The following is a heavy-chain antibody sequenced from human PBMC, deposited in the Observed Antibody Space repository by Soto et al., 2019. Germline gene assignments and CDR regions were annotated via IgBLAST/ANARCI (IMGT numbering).Heavy chain of an antibody. CDR3: ARTLYYYDSSGYYYPPPDWFDP. V-gene: IGHV4-30-4*01. J-gene: IGHJ5*02. Sequence: QVQLQESGPGLVKPSQTLSLTCTVSGGSISSGDYYWSWIRQPPGKGLEWIGYIYYSGSTYYNPSLKSRVTISVDTSKNQFSLKLSSVTAADTAVYYCARTLYYYDSSGYYYPPPDWFDPWGQGTLVTVSS. CDR2: IYYSGST. CDR1: GGSISSGDYY. D-gene: IGHD3-22*01.